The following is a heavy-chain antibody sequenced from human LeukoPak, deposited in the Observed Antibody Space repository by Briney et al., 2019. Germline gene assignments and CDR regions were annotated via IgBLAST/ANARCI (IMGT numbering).Heavy chain of an antibody. CDR3: ATHAVAGTLLRYYFDY. Sequence: ASVKVSCKVSGYTLTELSMHWVRQAPGKGLEWMGGFDPEDGETIYAQKFQGRVTMTEDTSTDTAYMELSSLRSVDTAVYYCATHAVAGTLLRYYFDYWGQGTLVTVSS. CDR2: FDPEDGET. CDR1: GYTLTELS. J-gene: IGHJ4*02. D-gene: IGHD6-19*01. V-gene: IGHV1-24*01.